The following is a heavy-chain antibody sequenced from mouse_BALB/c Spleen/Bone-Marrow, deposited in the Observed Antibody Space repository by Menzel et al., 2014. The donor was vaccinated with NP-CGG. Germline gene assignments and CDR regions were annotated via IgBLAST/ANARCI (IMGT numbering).Heavy chain of an antibody. D-gene: IGHD1-1*02. V-gene: IGHV1-9*01. CDR2: ILPGSGST. Sequence: VQLQQSGAEPMKPGASVKISCKATGYTFSSYWIEWVKQRPGHGLEWIGEILPGSGSTNYNEKFKGKATFTADTSSNTAYMQLSSLTSEDSAVYYCASFYGRFAYWGQGTLVTVSA. CDR1: GYTFSSYW. J-gene: IGHJ3*01. CDR3: ASFYGRFAY.